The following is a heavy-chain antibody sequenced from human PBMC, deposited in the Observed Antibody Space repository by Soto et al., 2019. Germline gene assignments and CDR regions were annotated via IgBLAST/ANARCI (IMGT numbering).Heavy chain of an antibody. D-gene: IGHD2-15*01. CDR1: GYTFTSYY. V-gene: IGHV1-8*01. Sequence: APAKVSCNASGYTFTSYYINWVRQATGKRLEWMGWMNPNSGNTGYAQKFQGRVTMTRNTSISTAYMELSSLRSEDTAVYYCARSGRRQVAAKSSTSDYWGQGTLVTVSS. CDR2: MNPNSGNT. J-gene: IGHJ4*02. CDR3: ARSGRRQVAAKSSTSDY.